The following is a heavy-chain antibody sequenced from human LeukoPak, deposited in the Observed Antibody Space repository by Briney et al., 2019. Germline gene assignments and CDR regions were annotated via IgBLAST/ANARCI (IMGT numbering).Heavy chain of an antibody. Sequence: PGGSLRLSCATSGFSFTDYPMNWVRQSPGKGLECISNIRTTAEGAKYAYYADSVKGRVTISRDDGKNTLYLRMNSLRDDDTAVYYCATDQRYAFDYWGQGILVTVSS. D-gene: IGHD3-9*01. J-gene: IGHJ4*02. CDR2: IRTTAEGAKYA. CDR1: GFSFTDYP. V-gene: IGHV3-48*02. CDR3: ATDQRYAFDY.